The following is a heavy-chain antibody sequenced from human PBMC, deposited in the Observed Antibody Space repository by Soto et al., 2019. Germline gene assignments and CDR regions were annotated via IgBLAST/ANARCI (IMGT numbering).Heavy chain of an antibody. J-gene: IGHJ6*02. CDR2: IGTAGDT. Sequence: GGSLRLSCAASGFTFSSYDMHWVRQATGKGLEWVSAIGTAGDTYYPGSVKGRFTISRENAKNSLYLQMNSLRAGDTAVYYCARGGAHPDYYYYGMDVWGQGTTVT. V-gene: IGHV3-13*01. CDR1: GFTFSSYD. CDR3: ARGGAHPDYYYYGMDV.